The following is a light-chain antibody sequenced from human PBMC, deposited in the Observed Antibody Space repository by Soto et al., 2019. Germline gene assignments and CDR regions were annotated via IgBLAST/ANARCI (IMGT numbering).Light chain of an antibody. J-gene: IGKJ1*01. CDR3: HQYGSSPGT. Sequence: ETVMTQSPATLSVSPGDRATLSCRASQSVSSNLSWYQQKPGQAPRLLIFGASIRDTGIPDRFSGSGSGTDFTLTISRLEPEDFAVYYCHQYGSSPGTFGQGTKVDIK. CDR1: QSVSSN. V-gene: IGKV3-20*01. CDR2: GAS.